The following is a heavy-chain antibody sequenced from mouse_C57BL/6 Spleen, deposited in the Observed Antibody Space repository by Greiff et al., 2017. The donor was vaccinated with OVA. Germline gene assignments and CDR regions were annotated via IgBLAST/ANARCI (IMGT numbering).Heavy chain of an antibody. D-gene: IGHD2-4*01. CDR3: ATPHYDYDVTWFAY. CDR1: GYTFTSYW. CDR2: INPSNGGT. J-gene: IGHJ3*01. V-gene: IGHV1-53*01. Sequence: QVQLQQPGTELVRPGASGYTFTSYWMHWVKQRPGQGLEWIGNINPSNGGTNYNEKFKSKATLTVDKSSSTAYMQLSSLTSEDSAVYYCATPHYDYDVTWFAYWGQGTLVTVSA.